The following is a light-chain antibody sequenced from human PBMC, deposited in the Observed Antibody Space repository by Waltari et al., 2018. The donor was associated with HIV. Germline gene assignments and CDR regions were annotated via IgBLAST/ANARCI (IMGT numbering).Light chain of an antibody. CDR3: QAWDRSNVV. CDR2: QDI. J-gene: IGLJ2*01. CDR1: RLGDKY. Sequence: SYELTQQPSVSVSQGQTASITCSGDRLGDKYACWYQQKPGQSPVLVIYQDIKRPSGIPERFSGSNSGNTATLTVSGTQPMDEADYYCQAWDRSNVVFGGGTKLTVL. V-gene: IGLV3-1*01.